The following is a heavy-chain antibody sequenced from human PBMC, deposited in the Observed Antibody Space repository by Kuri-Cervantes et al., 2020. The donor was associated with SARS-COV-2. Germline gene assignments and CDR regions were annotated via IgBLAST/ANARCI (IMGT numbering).Heavy chain of an antibody. CDR1: GFTFSSYS. J-gene: IGHJ6*02. V-gene: IGHV3-21*01. CDR3: ARGGLGGQLVDGMDV. D-gene: IGHD6-6*01. CDR2: ISSSSSYI. Sequence: GGSLRLSCAASGFTFSSYSMNWVRQAPGKGLEWVSSISSSSSYIYYADSVRGRFTISRDNAKNSLYLKMNSLRAEDAAVYYCARGGLGGQLVDGMDVWGQGTTVTVSS.